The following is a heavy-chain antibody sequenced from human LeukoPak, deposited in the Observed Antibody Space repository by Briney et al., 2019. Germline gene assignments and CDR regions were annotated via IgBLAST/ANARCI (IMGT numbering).Heavy chain of an antibody. CDR3: ARDLDDAFDI. CDR1: GYTFTGYY. J-gene: IGHJ3*02. Sequence: ASVKVSLKASGYTFTGYYMHRVRQAPGQGHEWMGWINPNSGGTNYAQKFPGRVTMTRDTSISTAYMELSRLRSDDTAVYYCARDLDDAFDIWGQGTMVTVSS. CDR2: INPNSGGT. V-gene: IGHV1-2*02.